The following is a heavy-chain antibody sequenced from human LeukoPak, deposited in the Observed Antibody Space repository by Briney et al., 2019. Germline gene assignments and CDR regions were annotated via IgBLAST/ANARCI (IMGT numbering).Heavy chain of an antibody. CDR3: ARELGGYRYGYECYYYGMDV. D-gene: IGHD5-18*01. V-gene: IGHV4-61*01. CDR1: GGSVSSGSYY. CDR2: IYYSGST. J-gene: IGHJ6*02. Sequence: PSETLSLTCTVSGGSVSSGSYYWSWIRQPPGKGLEWIGYIYYSGSTNYNPSLKSRVTISVDTSKNQFSLKLSSVTAADTAVYYCARELGGYRYGYECYYYGMDVWGQGTTVTVSS.